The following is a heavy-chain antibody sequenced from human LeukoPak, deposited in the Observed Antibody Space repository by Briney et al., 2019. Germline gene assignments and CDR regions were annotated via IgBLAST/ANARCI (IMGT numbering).Heavy chain of an antibody. J-gene: IGHJ4*02. D-gene: IGHD2-15*01. CDR2: ISSNSVYT. CDR1: GFTFSTYG. Sequence: PGGSLRLSCAASGFTFSTYGMNWVRQAPGKGLEWVSSISSNSVYTYYSDSVKGRFTISRDNAKNSLYLQMNSLRAEDTAVYYCVRDSGSRSSGLFDSWGQGTLVTVSS. V-gene: IGHV3-21*01. CDR3: VRDSGSRSSGLFDS.